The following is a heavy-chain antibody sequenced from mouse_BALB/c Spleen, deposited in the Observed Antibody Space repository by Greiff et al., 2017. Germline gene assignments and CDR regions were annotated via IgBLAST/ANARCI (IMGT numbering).Heavy chain of an antibody. CDR2: ISSGGSYT. J-gene: IGHJ4*01. CDR1: GFTFSSYA. CDR3: AAHGVLYAMDY. V-gene: IGHV5-9-4*01. Sequence: EVKLMESGGGLVKPGGSLKLSCAASGFTFSSYAMSWVRQSPEKRLEWVAEISSGGSYTYYPDTVTGRFTISRDNAKNTLYLEMSSLRSEDTAMYYCAAHGVLYAMDYWGQGTSVTVSS.